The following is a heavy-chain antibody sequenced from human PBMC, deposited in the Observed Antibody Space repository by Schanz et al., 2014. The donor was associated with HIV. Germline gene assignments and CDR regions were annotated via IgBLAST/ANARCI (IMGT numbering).Heavy chain of an antibody. V-gene: IGHV3-30*18. CDR1: GFTFDSYG. CDR3: AKDRNYYDNRYIGKGNYYYYYGMDV. J-gene: IGHJ6*02. Sequence: QVQLVESGGGVVQPGRSLRLSCAASGFTFDSYGIHWVRQAPGKGLEWVAVISYDGRNKLYADSVKGRFTISRDNSKNTLYLQVKSLRAEDTAVYYCAKDRNYYDNRYIGKGNYYYYYGMDVWGQGTTVTVSS. D-gene: IGHD3-22*01. CDR2: ISYDGRNK.